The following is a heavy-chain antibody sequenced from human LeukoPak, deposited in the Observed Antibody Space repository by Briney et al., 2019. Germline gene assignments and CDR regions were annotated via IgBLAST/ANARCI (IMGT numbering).Heavy chain of an antibody. Sequence: PGGSLRLSCAASGFTFSSFAMTWVRQAPGKGLEWVSSIIGTGDGTFYADSVKGRFTISRDNSKNTLFLQMNSLRDEDTAVYYCARDGYCSGGSCYSGTYYYYGMDVWGQGTTVTVSS. J-gene: IGHJ6*02. CDR3: ARDGYCSGGSCYSGTYYYYGMDV. V-gene: IGHV3-23*01. CDR2: IIGTGDGT. D-gene: IGHD2-15*01. CDR1: GFTFSSFA.